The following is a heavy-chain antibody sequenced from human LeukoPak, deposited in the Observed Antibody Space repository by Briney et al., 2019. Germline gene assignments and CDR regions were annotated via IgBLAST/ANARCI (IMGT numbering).Heavy chain of an antibody. D-gene: IGHD2-2*01. V-gene: IGHV4-34*01. CDR1: GGSFSGYY. J-gene: IGHJ4*02. CDR3: ARGRVVPAASDFDY. Sequence: PSETLSLTCAVYGGSFSGYYWSWIRQPPGKGLEWIGEINHSGSTNYNPSLKSRVTISVDTSKNQFSLKLSSVTAADTAVYYCARGRVVPAASDFDYWGQGTLVTVSS. CDR2: INHSGST.